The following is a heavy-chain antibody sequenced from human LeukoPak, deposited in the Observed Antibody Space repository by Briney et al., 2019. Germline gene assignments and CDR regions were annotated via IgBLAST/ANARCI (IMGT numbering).Heavy chain of an antibody. Sequence: GASVKVSCKASGYTFTSYAMNWVRQAPGQGLEWMGWINTNTGNPTYAQGFTGRFVFSLDTSVSTAYLQISSLKAEDTAVYYCARIDCSGGSCYFPDAFDIWGQGTMVTVSS. CDR2: INTNTGNP. J-gene: IGHJ3*02. D-gene: IGHD2-15*01. CDR3: ARIDCSGGSCYFPDAFDI. CDR1: GYTFTSYA. V-gene: IGHV7-4-1*02.